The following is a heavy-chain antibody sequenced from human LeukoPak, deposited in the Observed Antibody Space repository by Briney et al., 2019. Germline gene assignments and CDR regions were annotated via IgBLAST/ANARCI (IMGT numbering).Heavy chain of an antibody. D-gene: IGHD1-26*01. CDR2: IWYDGSNK. Sequence: PGGSLRLSCAASGFTFSSYGMHWVRQAPGKGLEWVAVIWYDGSNKYYADSVKGRFTISRDNSKNTLYLQMNSLRAEDTAVYYCARDRGSYRGEAIDYWGQGTLVTVSS. J-gene: IGHJ4*02. CDR1: GFTFSSYG. V-gene: IGHV3-33*01. CDR3: ARDRGSYRGEAIDY.